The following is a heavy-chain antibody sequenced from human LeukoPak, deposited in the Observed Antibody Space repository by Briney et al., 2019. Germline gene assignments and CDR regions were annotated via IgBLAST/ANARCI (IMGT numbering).Heavy chain of an antibody. CDR2: IYTSGST. J-gene: IGHJ6*03. V-gene: IGHV4-61*02. Sequence: SETLSLTCTVSGGSISSGSYYWSWIRQPAGKGLEWIGRIYTSGSTNYNPSLKSRVTISVDTSKNQFSLKLSSVTAADTAVYYCARDGDCSGGSCYRYYYYMDVWGKGTTVTISS. CDR1: GGSISSGSYY. CDR3: ARDGDCSGGSCYRYYYYMDV. D-gene: IGHD2-15*01.